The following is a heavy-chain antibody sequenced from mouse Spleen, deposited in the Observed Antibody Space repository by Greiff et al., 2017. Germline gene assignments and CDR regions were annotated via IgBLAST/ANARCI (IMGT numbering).Heavy chain of an antibody. CDR2: ISSGSSTI. CDR3: ARNIPRRAMDY. V-gene: IGHV5-17*01. Sequence: EVRLVESGGGLVKPGGSLKLSCAASGFTFSDYGMHWVRQAPEKGLEWVAYISSGSSTIYYADTVKGRFTISRDNAKNTLFLQMTSLRSEDTAMYYCARNIPRRAMDYWGQGTSVTVSS. CDR1: GFTFSDYG. J-gene: IGHJ4*01.